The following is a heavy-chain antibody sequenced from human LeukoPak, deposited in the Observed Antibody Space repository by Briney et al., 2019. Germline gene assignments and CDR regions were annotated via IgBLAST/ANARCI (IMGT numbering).Heavy chain of an antibody. CDR1: GGSISSYY. J-gene: IGHJ6*02. CDR2: IYYSGST. V-gene: IGHV4-59*01. Sequence: PPETLSLTCTVSGGSISSYYWSWIRQPPGKGLEWIGYIYYSGSTNYNPSLKSRVTISVDTSKNQFSLKLSSVTAADTAVYYCARYYYYYYGMDVWGQGTTVTVSS. CDR3: ARYYYYYYGMDV.